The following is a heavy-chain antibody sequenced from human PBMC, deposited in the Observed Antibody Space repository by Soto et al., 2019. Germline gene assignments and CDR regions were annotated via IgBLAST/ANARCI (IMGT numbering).Heavy chain of an antibody. D-gene: IGHD2-15*01. Sequence: QITLKESGPTLVKPTQTPTLTCTFSGFSLSTGGVGVGWIRQPPGKALEWLALIYWDDDKRYTPSLPNRLTLTKTSYNQVVLTMTNMDPVDTATYYCAHRNVEVVAESTNTVDYWGQGTLVTVSS. V-gene: IGHV2-5*02. CDR3: AHRNVEVVAESTNTVDY. CDR1: GFSLSTGGVG. J-gene: IGHJ4*02. CDR2: IYWDDDK.